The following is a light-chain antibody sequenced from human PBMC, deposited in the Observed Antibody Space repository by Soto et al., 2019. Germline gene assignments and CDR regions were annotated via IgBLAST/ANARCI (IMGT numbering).Light chain of an antibody. J-gene: IGLJ1*01. CDR2: DVT. Sequence: QSALTQPASVSGSPGQSITISCTGTSGDIGSYNRVSWYQQHPGKAPKLIIYDVTGRPAGVSNRFSGSKSGNTASLTISGLQAEDEGEYYCSSYTNINTRACVFGTGTKVTVL. CDR1: SGDIGSYNR. V-gene: IGLV2-14*03. CDR3: SSYTNINTRACV.